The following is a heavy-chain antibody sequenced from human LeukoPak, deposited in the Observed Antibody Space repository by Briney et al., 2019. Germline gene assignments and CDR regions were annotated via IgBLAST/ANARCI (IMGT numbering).Heavy chain of an antibody. V-gene: IGHV1-8*01. CDR2: MNPNSGNT. Sequence: ASVKVSCKASGYTFTSYDINWVRQATGQGLEWMGWMNPNSGNTGYAQKFQGRVTMTRNTSISTAYMELSSLRSEDTAVYYCARDLGSSWYDWNYYYYGMDVWGQGTTATVSS. J-gene: IGHJ6*02. D-gene: IGHD6-13*01. CDR3: ARDLGSSWYDWNYYYYGMDV. CDR1: GYTFTSYD.